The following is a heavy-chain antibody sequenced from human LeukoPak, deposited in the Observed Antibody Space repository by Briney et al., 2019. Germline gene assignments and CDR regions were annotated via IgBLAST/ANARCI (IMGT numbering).Heavy chain of an antibody. CDR1: GGSISSYY. Sequence: SETLSLTCTVSGGSISSYYWSWIRQPAGKGLEWIGRIYYSGSTYYNPSLKSRVTISVDTSKNQFSLKLSSVTAADTAVYYCARQTGVAVATFYFDDWGQGTQVTVSS. V-gene: IGHV4-59*08. J-gene: IGHJ4*02. D-gene: IGHD2-15*01. CDR2: IYYSGST. CDR3: ARQTGVAVATFYFDD.